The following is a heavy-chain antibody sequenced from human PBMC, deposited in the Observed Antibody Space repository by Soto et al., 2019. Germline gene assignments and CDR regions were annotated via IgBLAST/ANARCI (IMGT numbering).Heavy chain of an antibody. CDR1: GGSISSGGYY. CDR2: IYYSGST. J-gene: IGHJ4*02. CDR3: ARQICSSTSCPADY. D-gene: IGHD2-2*01. V-gene: IGHV4-31*03. Sequence: SETLSLTCTVSGGSISSGGYYWSWIRQHPGKGLEWIGYIYYSGSTYYNPSLKSRVTISVDTSKNQFSLKLSSVTAADTAVYYCARQICSSTSCPADYWGQGTLVTVSS.